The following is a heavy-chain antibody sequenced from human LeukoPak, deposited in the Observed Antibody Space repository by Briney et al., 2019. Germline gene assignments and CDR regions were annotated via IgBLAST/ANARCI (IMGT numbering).Heavy chain of an antibody. J-gene: IGHJ4*02. CDR2: IYHSGST. D-gene: IGHD5-12*01. Sequence: SETLSLTCAVSGYSISSGYYWGWIRQPPGKGLEWIGSIYHSGSTYYNPSLKSRVTISVDTSKNQFSLKLSSVTAADTAAYYCARLGDIVATITEDYWGQGTLVTVSS. V-gene: IGHV4-38-2*01. CDR3: ARLGDIVATITEDY. CDR1: GYSISSGYY.